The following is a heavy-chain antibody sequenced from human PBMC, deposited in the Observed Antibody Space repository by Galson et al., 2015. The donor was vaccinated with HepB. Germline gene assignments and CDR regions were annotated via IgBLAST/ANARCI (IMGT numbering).Heavy chain of an antibody. CDR1: GFTFSSYG. D-gene: IGHD2-2*02. CDR2: IIPIFGTA. CDR3: ARDRYCSSTSCYTGFDP. J-gene: IGHJ5*02. Sequence: SCAASGFTFSSYGMHWVRQAPGQGLEWMGGIIPIFGTANYAQKFQGRVRITADESTSTAYMELSSLRSEDTAVYYCARDRYCSSTSCYTGFDPWGQGTLVTVSS. V-gene: IGHV1-69*01.